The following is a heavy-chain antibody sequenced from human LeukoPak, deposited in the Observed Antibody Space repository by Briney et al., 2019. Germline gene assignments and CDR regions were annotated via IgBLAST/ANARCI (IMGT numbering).Heavy chain of an antibody. CDR1: GYTLTDVS. CDR3: GIGRTFDWLLCHH. J-gene: IGHJ5*02. V-gene: IGHV1-24*01. D-gene: IGHD3-9*01. CDR2: FDSEGGET. Sequence: ASVNVSRKISGYTLTDVSMHCVRPPPGKGREGMGVFDSEGGETVYAQKFQGRLTMTEDPSADTAYMELRSLSSEDTAVYYCGIGRTFDWLLCHHWGQGTLVTVSS.